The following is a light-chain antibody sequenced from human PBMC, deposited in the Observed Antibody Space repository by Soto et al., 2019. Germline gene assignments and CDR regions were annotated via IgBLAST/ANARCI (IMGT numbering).Light chain of an antibody. CDR2: DVS. J-gene: IGLJ2*01. V-gene: IGLV2-14*01. CDR1: TTYVGGNKY. CDR3: SSYTGSHVV. Sequence: QLVLTQPASVSGSPGQSITISCTGTTTYVGGNKYVSWYQQHPGKAPKLIIFDVSSRPSGVSNRFSGSKSGNTASLTISGLQAEDESDYYCSSYTGSHVVFGGGTKLTVL.